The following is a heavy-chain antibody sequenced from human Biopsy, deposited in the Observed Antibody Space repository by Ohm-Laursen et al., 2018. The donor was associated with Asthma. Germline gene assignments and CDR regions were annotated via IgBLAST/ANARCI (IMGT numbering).Heavy chain of an antibody. D-gene: IGHD6-13*01. CDR3: ARGYSTSWYFGY. V-gene: IGHV3-23*01. CDR2: ISGSGDST. CDR1: GFTFSRYD. J-gene: IGHJ4*02. Sequence: GSLRLSCTASGFTFSRYDMSWVRQAPGKGLEWVSAISGSGDSTYYADSAKGRFTISRDNSKKSVYLQLDSLRVEDTAVYYCARGYSTSWYFGYWGQGTLVTVSS.